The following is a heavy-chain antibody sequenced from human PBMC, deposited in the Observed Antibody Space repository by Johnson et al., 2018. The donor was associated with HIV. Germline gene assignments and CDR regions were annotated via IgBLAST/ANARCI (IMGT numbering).Heavy chain of an antibody. CDR3: ARGTVCGGDCYSRAFDI. V-gene: IGHV3-64*01. D-gene: IGHD2-21*02. J-gene: IGHJ3*02. CDR2: ISSNGGST. Sequence: VQLVESGGGLVQPGGSLRLSCAASGFTFSSYAMHWVRQAPGKGLEYVSAISSNGGSTYYANSVKGRFTISRYNSKNTLYLQMGSLRAEDMAVYYCARGTVCGGDCYSRAFDIWGQGTMVTVSS. CDR1: GFTFSSYA.